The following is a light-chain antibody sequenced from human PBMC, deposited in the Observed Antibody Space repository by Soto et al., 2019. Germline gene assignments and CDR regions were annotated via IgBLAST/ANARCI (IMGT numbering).Light chain of an antibody. CDR1: SSNIGSLY. CDR3: AVWDGSLSAYV. J-gene: IGLJ1*01. Sequence: QSVLTQPPSASVTPVQRVTISCSGSSSNIGSLYVYWYYQLPGAAPKLLIYRNDQRASGGPDRFSGSKSATSASLAISLLRSEDEADYFCAVWDGSLSAYVFGSGTKVTVL. CDR2: RND. V-gene: IGLV1-47*01.